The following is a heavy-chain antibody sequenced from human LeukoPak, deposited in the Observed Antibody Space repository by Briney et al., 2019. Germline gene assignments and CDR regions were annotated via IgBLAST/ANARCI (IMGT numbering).Heavy chain of an antibody. J-gene: IGHJ5*02. CDR3: AREGEYYGSVRDWFDP. D-gene: IGHD3-10*01. CDR2: INPNSGGT. Sequence: GASVKVSCKASGYTFTGYYMHWVRQAPGQGLEWMGWINPNSGGTNYAQKFQGRVTMTRDTSISTAYMELSRLRSDDTAVYYCAREGEYYGSVRDWFDPWGQGTLVTVSS. CDR1: GYTFTGYY. V-gene: IGHV1-2*02.